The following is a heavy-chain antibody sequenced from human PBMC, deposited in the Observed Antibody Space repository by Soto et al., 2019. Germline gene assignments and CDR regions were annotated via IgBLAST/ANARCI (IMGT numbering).Heavy chain of an antibody. V-gene: IGHV1-69*13. CDR1: GGTFSSYA. Sequence: ASVKVSCKASGGTFSSYAISWVRQAPGQGLEWMGGIIPIFGTANYAQKFQGRVTITADESTSTAYMELSSLRSEDTAVYYCARSPFYYYDSSGFPTRGYYFDYWGQGTLVTVSS. CDR3: ARSPFYYYDSSGFPTRGYYFDY. J-gene: IGHJ4*02. D-gene: IGHD3-22*01. CDR2: IIPIFGTA.